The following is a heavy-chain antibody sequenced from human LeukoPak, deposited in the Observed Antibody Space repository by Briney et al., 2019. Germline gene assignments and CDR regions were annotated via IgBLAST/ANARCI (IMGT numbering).Heavy chain of an antibody. CDR3: ASGEGHYYDSSGYYKFDY. D-gene: IGHD3-22*01. CDR2: ISGSGGST. Sequence: GGSLRLSCAASGFTFSSYAMSWVRQAPGKGLEWVSAISGSGGSTYYADSVKGRFIISRDNSKNTLYLQMNSLRAEDMAVYYCASGEGHYYDSSGYYKFDYWGQGTLVTVSS. CDR1: GFTFSSYA. V-gene: IGHV3-23*01. J-gene: IGHJ4*02.